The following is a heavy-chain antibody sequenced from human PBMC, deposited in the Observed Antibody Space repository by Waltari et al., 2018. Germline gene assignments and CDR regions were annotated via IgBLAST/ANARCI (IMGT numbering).Heavy chain of an antibody. Sequence: EVQLVESGGGLVQPGGSLRLSCAASGFTFRSYAMSWARRAPGKGLEWVSAISGSGGSTYYADSVKGRFTISRDNSKNTLYLQMNSLRAEDTAVYYCAKGIQLWSPALGYWGQGTLVTVSS. CDR3: AKGIQLWSPALGY. V-gene: IGHV3-23*04. CDR2: ISGSGGST. CDR1: GFTFRSYA. J-gene: IGHJ4*02. D-gene: IGHD5-18*01.